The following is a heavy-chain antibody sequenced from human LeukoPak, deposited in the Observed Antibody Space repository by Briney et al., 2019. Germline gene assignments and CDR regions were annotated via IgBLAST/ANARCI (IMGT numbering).Heavy chain of an antibody. J-gene: IGHJ4*02. V-gene: IGHV4-59*08. CDR2: IYYTGST. CDR3: ASGSYYFDY. D-gene: IGHD1-26*01. Sequence: PSETLPLTCTVSGGSIRSYYWGWIRQPPGKGLDWIGYIYYTGSTKYNPSLKSRATISVDTSKNQFSLKLSSVTAADTAVYYCASGSYYFDYWGQGALVTVSS. CDR1: GGSIRSYY.